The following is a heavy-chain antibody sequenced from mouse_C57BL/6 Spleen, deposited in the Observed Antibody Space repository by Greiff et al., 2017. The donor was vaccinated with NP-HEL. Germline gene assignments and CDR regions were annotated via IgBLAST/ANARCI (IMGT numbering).Heavy chain of an antibody. CDR1: GYTFTSYW. V-gene: IGHV1-55*01. D-gene: IGHD1-1*01. Sequence: QVQLQQSGAELVKPGASVKMSCKASGYTFTSYWITWVKQRPGQGLEWIGDIYPGSGSTNYNEKFKSKATLTVDTSSSTAYMQLSSLTSEDSAVYYCARRMTYGSSYPYYAMDYWGQGTSVTVSS. CDR3: ARRMTYGSSYPYYAMDY. CDR2: IYPGSGST. J-gene: IGHJ4*01.